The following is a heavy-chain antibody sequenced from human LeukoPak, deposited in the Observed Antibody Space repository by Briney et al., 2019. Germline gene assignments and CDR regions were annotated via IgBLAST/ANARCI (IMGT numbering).Heavy chain of an antibody. D-gene: IGHD6-19*01. Sequence: GGSLRLSCAASGFTFSSYAMSWVRQAPGKGLEWVSYISSSGSTIYYADSVKGRFTISRDNAKNSLYLQMNSLRVEDTAVYFCATYMSGWPEYFQHWGQGTLVTVSS. V-gene: IGHV3-48*04. J-gene: IGHJ1*01. CDR3: ATYMSGWPEYFQH. CDR1: GFTFSSYA. CDR2: ISSSGSTI.